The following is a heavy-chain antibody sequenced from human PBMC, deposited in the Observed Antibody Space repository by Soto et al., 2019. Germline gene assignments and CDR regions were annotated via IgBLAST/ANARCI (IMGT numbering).Heavy chain of an antibody. Sequence: GGSLRLSCAASGFTFSSYAMSWVRQAPGKGLEWVSAISGSGGSTYYADSVKGRFTISRDNSKNTLYLQMNSLRAEDTAVYYCAKDLIEAAAGNNWFDPWGQGTLVTVSS. CDR2: ISGSGGST. V-gene: IGHV3-23*01. CDR1: GFTFSSYA. J-gene: IGHJ5*02. D-gene: IGHD6-13*01. CDR3: AKDLIEAAAGNNWFDP.